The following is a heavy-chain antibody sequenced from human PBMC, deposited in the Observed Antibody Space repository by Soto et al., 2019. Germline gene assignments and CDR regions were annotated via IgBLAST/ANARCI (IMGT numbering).Heavy chain of an antibody. CDR3: AKDMMAAAGVRYYYYYGMDV. CDR2: ISGSGGST. J-gene: IGHJ6*02. CDR1: GFTFSSYS. D-gene: IGHD6-13*01. V-gene: IGHV3-23*01. Sequence: PGGSLRLSCAASGFTFSSYSMNWVRQAPGKGLEWVSAISGSGGSTYYADSVKGRFTISRDNSKNTLYLQMNSLRAEDTAVYYCAKDMMAAAGVRYYYYYGMDVWGQGTTVTVSS.